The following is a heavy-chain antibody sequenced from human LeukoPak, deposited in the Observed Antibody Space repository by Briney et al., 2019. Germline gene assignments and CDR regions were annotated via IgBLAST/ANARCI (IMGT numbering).Heavy chain of an antibody. Sequence: EASVKVSCKASGYTFINYAIHWVRQAPGQRPEWMGWINAGNGDTEHSQKFQGRLSLTTDTSANTVYMELSSLRSEDKAIYYCARNTLGTTILDSWGQGTLVTVSS. D-gene: IGHD7-27*01. CDR1: GYTFINYA. V-gene: IGHV1-3*01. CDR3: ARNTLGTTILDS. J-gene: IGHJ4*02. CDR2: INAGNGDT.